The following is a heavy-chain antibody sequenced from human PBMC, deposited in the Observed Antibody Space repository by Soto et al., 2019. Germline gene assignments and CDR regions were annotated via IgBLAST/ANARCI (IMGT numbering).Heavy chain of an antibody. J-gene: IGHJ6*02. CDR3: AKDTTMVRGVKNGFYYYYGMDV. CDR2: ISYDGSNK. D-gene: IGHD3-10*01. V-gene: IGHV3-30*18. CDR1: GFTFSSYG. Sequence: GGSLRLSCAASGFTFSSYGMHWVRQAPGKGLEWVAVISYDGSNKYYADSVKGRFTISRDNSKNTLYLQMNSLRAEDTAVYYCAKDTTMVRGVKNGFYYYYGMDVWGQGTTVTVSS.